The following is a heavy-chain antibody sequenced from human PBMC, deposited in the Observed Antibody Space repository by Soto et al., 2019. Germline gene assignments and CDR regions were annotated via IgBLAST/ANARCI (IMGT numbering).Heavy chain of an antibody. V-gene: IGHV4-59*08. Sequence: QVQLQESGPGLVKPSETLSLTCTVSGGSISSYYWSWIRQPPGKGLEWIGYIYYSGSTNYNPSLKSRVTISVDTSKNQFSLKQSSVTAADTAVYYCARRYGPGFDYWGQGTLVTVSS. D-gene: IGHD4-17*01. J-gene: IGHJ4*02. CDR3: ARRYGPGFDY. CDR2: IYYSGST. CDR1: GGSISSYY.